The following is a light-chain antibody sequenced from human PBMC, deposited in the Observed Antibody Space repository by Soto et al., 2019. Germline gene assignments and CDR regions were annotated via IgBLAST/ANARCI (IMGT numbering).Light chain of an antibody. V-gene: IGLV1-44*01. CDR1: SSNIGSNT. J-gene: IGLJ2*01. Sequence: QSVLTQPPSASGTPGQRVTISCSGSSSNIGSNTVNWYQQLPGTAPKLLIYSNNQRPSGVPDRFSGSKSGTSASLAISGLQSEDEDDYYCAAWDDSLNGQGVFGGGTKLTVL. CDR2: SNN. CDR3: AAWDDSLNGQGV.